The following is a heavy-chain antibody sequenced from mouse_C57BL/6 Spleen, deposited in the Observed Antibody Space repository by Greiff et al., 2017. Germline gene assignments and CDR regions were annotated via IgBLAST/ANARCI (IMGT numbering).Heavy chain of an antibody. CDR3: AISLYYYGSRRNWCFDV. J-gene: IGHJ1*03. Sequence: VQLQQSGPELVKPGASVKISCKASGYAFSSSWMNWVKQRPGKGLEWIGRIYPGDGDTNYNGKFKGKATLTADKSSSTAYMQLSSLTSEDSAVYFCAISLYYYGSRRNWCFDVWGTGTTVTVSS. CDR2: IYPGDGDT. D-gene: IGHD1-1*01. CDR1: GYAFSSSW. V-gene: IGHV1-82*01.